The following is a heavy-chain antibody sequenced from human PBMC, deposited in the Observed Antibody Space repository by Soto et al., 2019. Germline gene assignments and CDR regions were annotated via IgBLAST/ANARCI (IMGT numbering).Heavy chain of an antibody. CDR3: ARGIAATDAFDI. V-gene: IGHV4-34*01. D-gene: IGHD2-15*01. CDR2: INHSGST. CDR1: GGSFSGYY. Sequence: SETLSLTCAVYGGSFSGYYWSWIRQPPGKGLEWIGEINHSGSTNYNPSLKSRVTISVDTSKNQFSLKLSSVTAADTAVYYCARGIAATDAFDIWGQGTMVTVSS. J-gene: IGHJ3*02.